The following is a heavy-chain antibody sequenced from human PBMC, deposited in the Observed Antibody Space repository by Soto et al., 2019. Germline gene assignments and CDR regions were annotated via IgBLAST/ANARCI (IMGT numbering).Heavy chain of an antibody. D-gene: IGHD4-17*01. V-gene: IGHV1-18*01. CDR1: GYTFTSYG. CDR3: ARGTTVTTPRYYYGMDV. CDR2: ISAYNGNT. Sequence: QVQLVQSGAEVKKPGASVKVSCKASGYTFTSYGISWVRQAPGQGLEWMGWISAYNGNTNYAQKLQGRVTMTTDTVTGTADMELRSRRSDDTAVYYCARGTTVTTPRYYYGMDVWGQGTTVTVSS. J-gene: IGHJ6*02.